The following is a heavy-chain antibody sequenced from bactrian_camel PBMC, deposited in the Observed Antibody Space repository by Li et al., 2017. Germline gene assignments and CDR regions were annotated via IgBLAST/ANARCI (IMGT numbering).Heavy chain of an antibody. CDR3: AASILNYGSGTFVTIPRIGDNY. V-gene: IGHV3S1*01. CDR2: TWLGGTTA. Sequence: VQLVESGGGSVQAGGSLRLSCIASGYDAPTTYCMGWFRQAPGKEREGVAATWLGGTTAHVADSVKGRFTISKSNAGNELYLQMDSLKPEDTAIYYCAASILNYGSGTFVTIPRIGDNYWGQGTQVTVS. D-gene: IGHD3*01. J-gene: IGHJ4*01. CDR1: GYDAPTTYC.